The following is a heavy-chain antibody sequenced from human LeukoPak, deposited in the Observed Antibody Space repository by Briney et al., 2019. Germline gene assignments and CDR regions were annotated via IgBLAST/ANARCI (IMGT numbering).Heavy chain of an antibody. Sequence: GGSLRLSCAASGFTFSSYAIHWVRQAPGKGMEWVAVISFDGTDAFYADSVKGRFTISRGNSKNTLYLQMNSLRADDTAVYYCASSRGDYDYVWGSYRYAEPGDYWGQGTLVTVSS. CDR3: ASSRGDYDYVWGSYRYAEPGDY. V-gene: IGHV3-30*04. J-gene: IGHJ4*02. CDR2: ISFDGTDA. CDR1: GFTFSSYA. D-gene: IGHD3-16*02.